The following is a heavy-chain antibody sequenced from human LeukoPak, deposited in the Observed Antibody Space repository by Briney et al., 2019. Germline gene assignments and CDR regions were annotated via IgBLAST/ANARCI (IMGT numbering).Heavy chain of an antibody. CDR2: IYYSGST. Sequence: PSETLSLTCTVSGGSISSYYWSWIRQPPGKGLEWIGYIYYSGSTNYNPSLKSRVTISVDTSKNQFSLKLSSVTAADTAVYYCARDNYDFWSGPWEGPTQYYFDYWGQGTLVTVSS. J-gene: IGHJ4*02. CDR1: GGSISSYY. V-gene: IGHV4-59*01. CDR3: ARDNYDFWSGPWEGPTQYYFDY. D-gene: IGHD3-3*01.